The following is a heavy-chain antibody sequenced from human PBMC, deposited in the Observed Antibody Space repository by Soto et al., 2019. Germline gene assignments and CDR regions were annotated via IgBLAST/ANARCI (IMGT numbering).Heavy chain of an antibody. CDR1: GGSISSGGYS. CDR3: AREDFGVVMDFY. J-gene: IGHJ4*02. Sequence: QLQLQESGSGLVKPSQTLSLTCAVSGGSISSGGYSWSWIRQPPGKGLEWIGYIYHSGSTYYNPSLKSRXXIXVXXAKNQFSLKLSSVTAADTAVYYCAREDFGVVMDFYSGQGTLVTVSS. V-gene: IGHV4-30-2*01. D-gene: IGHD3-3*01. CDR2: IYHSGST.